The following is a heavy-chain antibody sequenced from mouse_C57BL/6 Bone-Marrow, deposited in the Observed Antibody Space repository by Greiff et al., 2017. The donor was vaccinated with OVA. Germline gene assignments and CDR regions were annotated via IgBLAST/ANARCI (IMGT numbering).Heavy chain of an antibody. CDR1: GFNIKDAY. Sequence: EVKLQESGAELVRPGASVKLSCTASGFNIKDAYMHWVKQRPEQGLEWFGWIDPENGDTEYASKFLDKATITADTSSNPAYLQLSSLTSEDTAVDYCTTHGSRPWGPGTTLTVSS. V-gene: IGHV14-4*01. D-gene: IGHD1-1*01. CDR2: IDPENGDT. CDR3: TTHGSRP. J-gene: IGHJ2*01.